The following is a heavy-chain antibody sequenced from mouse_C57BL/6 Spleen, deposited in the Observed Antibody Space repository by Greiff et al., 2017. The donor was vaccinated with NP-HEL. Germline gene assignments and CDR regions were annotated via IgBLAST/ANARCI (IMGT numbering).Heavy chain of an antibody. J-gene: IGHJ4*01. V-gene: IGHV1-82*01. D-gene: IGHD2-3*01. CDR2: IYPGDGDT. CDR3: ARDDGYYTYAMDY. CDR1: GYAFSSSW. Sequence: QVQLQQSGPELVKPGASVKISCKASGYAFSSSWMNWVKQRPGKGLEWIGRIYPGDGDTNYNGKFKGKATLTADKSSSTAYMQLSSLTSEDSAVYFCARDDGYYTYAMDYWGQGTSVTVSS.